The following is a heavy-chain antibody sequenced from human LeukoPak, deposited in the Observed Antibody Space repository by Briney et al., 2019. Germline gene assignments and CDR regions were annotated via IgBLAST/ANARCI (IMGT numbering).Heavy chain of an antibody. CDR2: ISDSGGS. V-gene: IGHV4-61*01. CDR1: GGSVSSGISY. J-gene: IGHJ4*02. CDR3: ASVPAAGTGPDY. D-gene: IGHD6-13*01. Sequence: KSSETLSLTCSVSGGSVSSGISYWSWIRQPPGEGLEWIAYISDSGGSDYNPSLRGRVTISLDTSKNQFSLRLTSVTAADTAVYYCASVPAAGTGPDYWGQGTLVTVSS.